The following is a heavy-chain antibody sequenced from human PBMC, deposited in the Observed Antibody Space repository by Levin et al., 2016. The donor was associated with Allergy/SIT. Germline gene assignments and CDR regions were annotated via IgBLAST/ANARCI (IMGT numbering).Heavy chain of an antibody. J-gene: IGHJ4*02. V-gene: IGHV4-39*07. CDR3: AREGSSSWSERIDY. Sequence: SETLSLTCTVSGGSISSSSYYWGWIRQPPGKGLEWIGSIYYSGSTYYNPSLKSRVTISVDTSKNQFSLKLSSVTAADTAVYYCAREGSSSWSERIDYWGQGTLVTVSS. D-gene: IGHD6-13*01. CDR1: GGSISSSSYY. CDR2: IYYSGST.